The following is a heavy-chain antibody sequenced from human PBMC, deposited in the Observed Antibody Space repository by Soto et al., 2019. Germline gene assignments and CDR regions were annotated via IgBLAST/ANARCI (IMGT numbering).Heavy chain of an antibody. J-gene: IGHJ4*02. CDR1: GGSISSHTYY. V-gene: IGHV4-31*03. Sequence: QVQLQESGPGLVKPSQTLSLTCTVSGGSISSHTYYWSWIRQHPGKGLEWIGYIHYTGTPYYSPSLRSRVTISVDTCNNQFSRKLSSVTAADTAVYYCARAAVAYCGGDCYSPFDSWGQGTLVTVSS. D-gene: IGHD2-21*02. CDR3: ARAAVAYCGGDCYSPFDS. CDR2: IHYTGTP.